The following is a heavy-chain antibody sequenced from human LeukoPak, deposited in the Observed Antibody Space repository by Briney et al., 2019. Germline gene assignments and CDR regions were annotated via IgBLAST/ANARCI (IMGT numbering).Heavy chain of an antibody. V-gene: IGHV4-39*07. D-gene: IGHD3-22*01. CDR2: IYYSGST. J-gene: IGHJ5*02. Sequence: SETLSLTCTVSGYSISSSSYYWGWIRQPPGKGLEWIGSIYYSGSTYYNPSLKSRVTISVDTSKNQFSLKLSSVTAADTAVYYCAREVVVVIEGGWFDPWGQGTLVTVSS. CDR3: AREVVVVIEGGWFDP. CDR1: GYSISSSSYY.